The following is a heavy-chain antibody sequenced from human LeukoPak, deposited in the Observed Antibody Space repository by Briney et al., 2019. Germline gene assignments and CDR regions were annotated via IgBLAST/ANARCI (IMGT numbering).Heavy chain of an antibody. CDR1: GYTFTSYG. Sequence: ASVKVSCKASGYTFTSYGISWVRQAPGQGLEWMGWISAYNGNTNYAQKLQGRVTMTTDTSTSTAYMELRSLRSDDTAVYYCARVKKAGSSWYGERNWFDPWGQGTLVTVSS. V-gene: IGHV1-18*01. D-gene: IGHD6-13*01. CDR3: ARVKKAGSSWYGERNWFDP. J-gene: IGHJ5*02. CDR2: ISAYNGNT.